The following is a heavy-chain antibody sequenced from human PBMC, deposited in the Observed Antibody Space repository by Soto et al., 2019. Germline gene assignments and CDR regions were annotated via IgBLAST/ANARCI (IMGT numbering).Heavy chain of an antibody. CDR2: ISGSGGST. J-gene: IGHJ5*02. CDR1: GFTFSSYA. D-gene: IGHD3-22*01. Sequence: GGSLRLSCAASGFTFSSYAMSWVRQAPGKGLEWVSAISGSGGSTYYADSVKGRFTISRDNSKNTLYLQMNSLRAEDTAVYYCAKGHSASVTYYYDSSGYGVDPWGQGTLVTVSS. CDR3: AKGHSASVTYYYDSSGYGVDP. V-gene: IGHV3-23*01.